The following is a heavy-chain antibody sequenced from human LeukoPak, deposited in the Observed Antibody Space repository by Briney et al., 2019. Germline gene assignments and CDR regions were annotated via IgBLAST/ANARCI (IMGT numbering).Heavy chain of an antibody. J-gene: IGHJ6*02. CDR1: GFTFSSYS. V-gene: IGHV3-9*01. CDR3: AKDLQDYYYYYGMDV. CDR2: ISWNGGSV. Sequence: PGGSLRLSCAASGFTFSSYSMNWVRQAPGKGLEWVSGISWNGGSVGYADSVKGRFTISRDNAKNSLYLQMNSLRAEDTALYYCAKDLQDYYYYYGMDVWGQGTTVTVSS.